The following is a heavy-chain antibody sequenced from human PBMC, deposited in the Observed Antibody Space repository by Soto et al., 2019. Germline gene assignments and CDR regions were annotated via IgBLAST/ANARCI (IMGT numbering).Heavy chain of an antibody. CDR2: ISAYNGNT. CDR1: GYTFTSYG. Sequence: QVQLVQSGAEVKKPGASVKVSCKASGYTFTSYGISWVRQAPGQGLEWMGWISAYNGNTNYAQKLQGRVTMTTDTPASTAYMEPRSLRSDDTAMYYSARDGVLGKIYYYSGMDVWGQGTTVTVS. J-gene: IGHJ6*02. V-gene: IGHV1-18*01. D-gene: IGHD2-8*02. CDR3: ARDGVLGKIYYYSGMDV.